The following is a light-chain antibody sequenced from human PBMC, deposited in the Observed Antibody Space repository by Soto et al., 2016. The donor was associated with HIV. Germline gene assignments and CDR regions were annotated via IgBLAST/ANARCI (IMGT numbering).Light chain of an antibody. CDR1: QSISSW. CDR3: QHCYNYPLT. J-gene: IGKJ4*01. Sequence: DIQMTQSPSTLSASVGDRVTITCRASQSISSWLAWYQQKAEKAPKLLIYKASSLESGVPSRFSGSGSGTEFTLTISSLQPDDFATYYCQHCYNYPLTFGGGTKVEIK. V-gene: IGKV1-5*03. CDR2: KAS.